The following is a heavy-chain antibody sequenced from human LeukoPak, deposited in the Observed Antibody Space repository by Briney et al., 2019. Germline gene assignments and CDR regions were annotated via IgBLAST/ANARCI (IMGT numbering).Heavy chain of an antibody. CDR1: GFTFRAYT. V-gene: IGHV3-23*01. Sequence: GGSLRLSRAASGFTFRAYTMNWVRQAPGKGLEWVSGIYGSGEGQTFYADSVRGRFTISRDDSRNLVFLHMDNLRVEDTALYYCAKDVKSDGVWDIDHWGQGTLVTVSS. J-gene: IGHJ4*02. D-gene: IGHD3-16*01. CDR3: AKDVKSDGVWDIDH. CDR2: IYGSGEGQT.